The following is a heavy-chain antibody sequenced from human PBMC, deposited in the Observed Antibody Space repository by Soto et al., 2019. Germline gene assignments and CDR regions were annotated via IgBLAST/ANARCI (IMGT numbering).Heavy chain of an antibody. J-gene: IGHJ4*02. Sequence: ASVKVSCTVSGYTLTDLSMHWVRQAPGKGLEWMGGFDPEDGETIYAQKFQGRVTMTEDTSTDTAYMELSSLRSEDTAVYYCAIGYDSSGYYGYWGQGTLVTVSS. CDR2: FDPEDGET. V-gene: IGHV1-24*01. CDR3: AIGYDSSGYYGY. D-gene: IGHD3-22*01. CDR1: GYTLTDLS.